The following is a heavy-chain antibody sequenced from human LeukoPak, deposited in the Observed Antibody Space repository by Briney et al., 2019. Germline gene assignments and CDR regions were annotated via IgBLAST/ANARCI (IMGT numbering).Heavy chain of an antibody. D-gene: IGHD3-10*01. Sequence: PSETLSLTCTVSGGSISSYYWSWIRQPAGKGLEWIGRIYTSGSTNYNPSLKSRATMSVDTSKNQFSLKLSSVTAADTAVYYCARTTMVRSRGNRYYFDYWGQGTLVTVSS. J-gene: IGHJ4*02. V-gene: IGHV4-4*07. CDR3: ARTTMVRSRGNRYYFDY. CDR1: GGSISSYY. CDR2: IYTSGST.